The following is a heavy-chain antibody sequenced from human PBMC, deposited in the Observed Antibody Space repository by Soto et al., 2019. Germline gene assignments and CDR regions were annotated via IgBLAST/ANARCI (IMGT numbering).Heavy chain of an antibody. CDR1: GFTFSSYA. V-gene: IGHV3-23*01. D-gene: IGHD2-2*01. CDR2: ISGSGGST. J-gene: IGHJ5*02. Sequence: EVQLLESGGGLVQPGGSLRLSCAASGFTFSSYAMSWVRQAPGKGLEWVSAISGSGGSTYYADSVKGLFTISRDNSKNTLYLQMNSLRAEDTAVYYCAKEGGLCSSTSCYEASGWFDPWGQGTLVTVSS. CDR3: AKEGGLCSSTSCYEASGWFDP.